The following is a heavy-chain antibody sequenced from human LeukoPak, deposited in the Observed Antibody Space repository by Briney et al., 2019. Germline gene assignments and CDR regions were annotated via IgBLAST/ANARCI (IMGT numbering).Heavy chain of an antibody. CDR3: ARSGPAASNLDFDY. J-gene: IGHJ4*02. Sequence: ASVKVSCKVSGYTLTELSMHWVRQAPGKGLEWMGGFDPEDGETIYAQKFQGRVTMTEDTSTDTAYMELRSLRSDDTAVYYCARSGPAASNLDFDYWGQGTLVTVSS. D-gene: IGHD6-13*01. CDR2: FDPEDGET. CDR1: GYTLTELS. V-gene: IGHV1-24*01.